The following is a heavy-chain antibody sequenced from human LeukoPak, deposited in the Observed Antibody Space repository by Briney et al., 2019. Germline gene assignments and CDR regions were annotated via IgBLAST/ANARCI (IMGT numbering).Heavy chain of an antibody. D-gene: IGHD6-19*01. CDR2: INHSGST. Sequence: SETLSLTCTVSGGSISSGDYYWSWIRQPPGKGLEWIGEINHSGSTNYNPSLKSRVTISVDTSNNQFSLKLSSVTAADTAVYYCARGPMSSGWYKKDAFDIWGQGTMVTVSS. V-gene: IGHV4-39*07. J-gene: IGHJ3*02. CDR3: ARGPMSSGWYKKDAFDI. CDR1: GGSISSGDYY.